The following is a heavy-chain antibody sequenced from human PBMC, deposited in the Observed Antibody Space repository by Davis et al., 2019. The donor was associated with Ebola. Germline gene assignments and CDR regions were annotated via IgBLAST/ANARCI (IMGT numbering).Heavy chain of an antibody. Sequence: SETLSLTCTVSGGSISSGDYYWGWIRQPPGKRLEWVGSAYSSGSMYHNPSLRGRVTIFVDTSKNQFSLRLISVTAADTAVYYCARHSRKGGFDYWGQGTLVTVSS. CDR3: ARHSRKGGFDY. J-gene: IGHJ4*02. V-gene: IGHV4-39*01. CDR2: AYSSGSM. CDR1: GGSISSGDYY. D-gene: IGHD2/OR15-2a*01.